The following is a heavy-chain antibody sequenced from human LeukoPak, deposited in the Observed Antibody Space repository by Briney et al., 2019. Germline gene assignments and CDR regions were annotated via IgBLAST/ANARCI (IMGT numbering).Heavy chain of an antibody. CDR1: GLTFSSYR. Sequence: GGSLRLSCVASGLTFSSYRMHWVRQAPGKGLEWVSSISTNSDYIYYADSVKGRFTISRDNAKSSLYLQMNSLRTEDTAVYYCAREHNIWTGYPFDYWGQGTLVTVSS. V-gene: IGHV3-21*01. J-gene: IGHJ4*02. CDR3: AREHNIWTGYPFDY. CDR2: ISTNSDYI. D-gene: IGHD3-9*01.